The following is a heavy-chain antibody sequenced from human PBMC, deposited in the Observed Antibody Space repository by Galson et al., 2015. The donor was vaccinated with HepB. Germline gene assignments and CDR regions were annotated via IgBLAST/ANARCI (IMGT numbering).Heavy chain of an antibody. CDR2: IRTKTDNYAT. CDR1: GFTFSGAP. CDR3: LRHDGF. J-gene: IGHJ4*02. Sequence: SLRLSCATSGFTFSGAPMHWVRQASGKGLEWVGRIRTKTDNYATAYAASVKGRFTISRDDSTNTAYLQMNSLKIEDTAVYYCLRHDGFWGQGTLVTVSS. D-gene: IGHD4-17*01. V-gene: IGHV3-73*01.